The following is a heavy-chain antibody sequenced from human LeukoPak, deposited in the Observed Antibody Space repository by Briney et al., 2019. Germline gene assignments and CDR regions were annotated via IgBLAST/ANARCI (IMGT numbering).Heavy chain of an antibody. CDR1: GGSFSGYY. J-gene: IGHJ4*02. V-gene: IGHV4-34*01. Sequence: PSETLSLTCAVYGGSFSGYYWSWIRQPPGKGLEWIGEINHSGSTNYNPSLKSRVTISVDTSKNQFSLKLSSVTAADTAVYYCARALTGSGSYYYFDYWGQGTLVTVSS. CDR3: ARALTGSGSYYYFDY. CDR2: INHSGST. D-gene: IGHD1-26*01.